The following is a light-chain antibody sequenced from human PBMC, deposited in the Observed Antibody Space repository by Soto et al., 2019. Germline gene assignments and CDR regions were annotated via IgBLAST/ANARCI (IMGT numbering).Light chain of an antibody. CDR3: QQFGGSFS. V-gene: IGKV3-20*01. J-gene: IGKJ4*01. CDR1: QTVTDSY. Sequence: IVLTQSPGTLSLSPGESATLSCRASQTVTDSYLAWYQQTPGQAPRLLIYGTSNRAAGVPNRFRGAGSGTDFTLTISRLEPEVFAVYYCQQFGGSFSFGGGTKVEI. CDR2: GTS.